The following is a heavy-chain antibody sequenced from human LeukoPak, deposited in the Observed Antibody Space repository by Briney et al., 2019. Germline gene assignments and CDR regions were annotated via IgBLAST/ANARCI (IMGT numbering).Heavy chain of an antibody. CDR2: ISGDGGST. J-gene: IGHJ4*02. CDR3: AKALRGYSGYDGGCLDY. V-gene: IGHV3-23*01. D-gene: IGHD5-12*01. Sequence: GGSLRLSCAASGFTFSSYAMSWVRQAPGKGLEWVSAISGDGGSTYYADPVKGRFTISRDNSKNTLYLQIHSLRAEDTAIYYCAKALRGYSGYDGGCLDYWGQGTLVTVSS. CDR1: GFTFSSYA.